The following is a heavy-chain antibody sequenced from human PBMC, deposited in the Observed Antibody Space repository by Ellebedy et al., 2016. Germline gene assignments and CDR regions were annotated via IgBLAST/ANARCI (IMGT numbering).Heavy chain of an antibody. CDR2: IWFAGSHE. Sequence: GESLKISXAASGFTFSRSGMHWVRQAPGQGLEWVAVIWFAGSHEFYADSVKGRFSVSRDNSKNTLFLQLNSLRVEDTAVYYCATDRTQLSGDLENWGQGTRVTVS. D-gene: IGHD7-27*01. CDR1: GFTFSRSG. CDR3: ATDRTQLSGDLEN. J-gene: IGHJ1*01. V-gene: IGHV3-33*01.